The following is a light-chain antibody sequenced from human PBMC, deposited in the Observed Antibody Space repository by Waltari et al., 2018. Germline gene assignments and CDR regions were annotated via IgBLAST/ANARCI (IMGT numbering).Light chain of an antibody. V-gene: IGKV1-6*01. Sequence: IQMTQSPLSLSASVGDRATIPCRASQGIRNDLGWYQQKPGIAPNLLIYAASRLQRGVPSRFSGSGSGTDFALTIDSLQPEDFATYYCLQDYNCPYTFGQGTKLEIK. CDR3: LQDYNCPYT. CDR2: AAS. CDR1: QGIRND. J-gene: IGKJ2*01.